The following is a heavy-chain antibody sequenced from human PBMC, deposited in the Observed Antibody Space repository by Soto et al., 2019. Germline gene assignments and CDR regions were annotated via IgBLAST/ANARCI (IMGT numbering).Heavy chain of an antibody. CDR3: ARSQRGRTAFTFDY. CDR2: IYYSGTT. V-gene: IGHV4-61*01. J-gene: IGHJ4*02. D-gene: IGHD1-26*01. Sequence: SETLSLTXTVSGDSVGNENYYWAWIRQSPGKGLEWIGYIYYSGTTNYNSHLKSRVTLSVDTSRNQFSLSLTSVTAADTAVYFCARSQRGRTAFTFDYWGQGVLVTVSS. CDR1: GDSVGNENYY.